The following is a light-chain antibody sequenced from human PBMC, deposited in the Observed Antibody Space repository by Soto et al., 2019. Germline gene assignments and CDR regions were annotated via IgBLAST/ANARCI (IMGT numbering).Light chain of an antibody. CDR1: QAIRND. CDR3: QQRSHWLIT. CDR2: TAS. J-gene: IGKJ5*01. Sequence: AIQMTQSPSSLSASVGDRVIITCRASQAIRNDLSWYQQKPGKAPKLLIYTASTLQSGVPSRFSGSGSGADFTLTVRSLQPDDFATYYCQQRSHWLITFGQGTRLEMK. V-gene: IGKV1-6*01.